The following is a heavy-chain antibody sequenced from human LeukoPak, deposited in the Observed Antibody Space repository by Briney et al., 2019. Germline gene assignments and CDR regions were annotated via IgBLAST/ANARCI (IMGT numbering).Heavy chain of an antibody. CDR3: ARDHGDYDVVYYYYYMDV. CDR2: INPNSGGT. CDR1: GYTFTGYY. D-gene: IGHD4-17*01. J-gene: IGHJ6*03. Sequence: ASVKVSCKASGYTFTGYYMHWVRQAPGQGLEWVGRINPNSGGTNYAQKFQGRVTMTRDTSISAAYMELSRLRSDDTAVYYCARDHGDYDVVYYYYYMDVWGKGTTVTVSS. V-gene: IGHV1-2*06.